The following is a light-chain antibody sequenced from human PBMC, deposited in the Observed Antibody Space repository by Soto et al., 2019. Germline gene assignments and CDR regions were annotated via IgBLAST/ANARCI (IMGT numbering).Light chain of an antibody. Sequence: EIVMTQSPATLSVSPGERATLSCRASQGVSSNLAWYQQKPGQAPRLLIYAASTRATGIPDRFSGSGSGTDFTLSISRLEPEDFAVYYCQQYGSSPKTFGQGTKVDIK. CDR2: AAS. CDR1: QGVSSN. V-gene: IGKV3-20*01. CDR3: QQYGSSPKT. J-gene: IGKJ1*01.